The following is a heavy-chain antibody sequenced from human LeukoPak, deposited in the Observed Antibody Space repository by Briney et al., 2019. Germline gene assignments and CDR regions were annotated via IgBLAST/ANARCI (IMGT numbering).Heavy chain of an antibody. V-gene: IGHV3-21*01. D-gene: IGHD3-9*01. Sequence: GGSLRLSCAASGFTFSSHSMNWVRQAPGKGLEWVSSISSSSSYIYYADSVKGRFTISRDNAKNSLYLQMNSLRAEDTAVYYCALGDILTGYIYWGQGTLVTVSS. CDR2: ISSSSSYI. CDR1: GFTFSSHS. CDR3: ALGDILTGYIY. J-gene: IGHJ4*02.